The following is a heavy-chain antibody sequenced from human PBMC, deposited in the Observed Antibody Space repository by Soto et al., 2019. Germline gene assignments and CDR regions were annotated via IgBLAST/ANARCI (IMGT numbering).Heavy chain of an antibody. CDR3: AKDATVTTGYYYGIDV. CDR2: ISGSGGST. CDR1: GFTFSSYA. V-gene: IGHV3-23*01. D-gene: IGHD4-4*01. Sequence: GGSLRLSCAASGFTFSSYAMSWVRQAPGKGLEWVSAISGSGGSTYYADSVKGRFTISRDNSKNTLYLQMNSLRAEDTAVYYCAKDATVTTGYYYGIDVWGKGTTVTVSS. J-gene: IGHJ6*04.